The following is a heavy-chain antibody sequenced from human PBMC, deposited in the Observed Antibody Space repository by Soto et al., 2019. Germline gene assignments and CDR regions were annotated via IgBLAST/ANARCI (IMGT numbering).Heavy chain of an antibody. V-gene: IGHV3-48*03. J-gene: IGHJ5*02. CDR2: ISTSGRTI. CDR1: GFTFSSYE. CDR3: ARQPAHVYEASPKWFDP. Sequence: EVLLVESGGGLVQPGGSLRLSCTASGFTFSSYEMNWVRQAPGKGPEWISYISTSGRTIFDAGSVKGRFTISRDNTRNTLFLQMDSLRPEDTAVYYCARQPAHVYEASPKWFDPWGQGTLVIVSS. D-gene: IGHD3-16*01.